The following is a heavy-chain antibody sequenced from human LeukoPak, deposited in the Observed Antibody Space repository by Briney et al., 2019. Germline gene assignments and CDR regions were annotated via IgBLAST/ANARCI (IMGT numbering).Heavy chain of an antibody. D-gene: IGHD3-22*01. CDR1: GGSISSSSYY. J-gene: IGHJ4*02. CDR2: IYYSGST. Sequence: PSETLSLTCTVSGGSISSSSYYWGWIRQPPGKGLEWIGSIYYSGSTYYNPSLKSRVTISVDTSKNQFSLKLSSVTAADTAVYYCARGRFYDSNTYYFNYWGQGTPVTVSS. CDR3: ARGRFYDSNTYYFNY. V-gene: IGHV4-39*07.